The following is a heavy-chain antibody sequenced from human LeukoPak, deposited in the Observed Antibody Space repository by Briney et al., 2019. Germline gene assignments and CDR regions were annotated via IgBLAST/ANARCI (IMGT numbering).Heavy chain of an antibody. CDR1: GFTFSRYW. J-gene: IGHJ3*02. CDR3: ARDLRRGRDAFDI. Sequence: GGSLRLSCEASGFTFSRYWMSWVRQVPGKRLEWVANINQDGRETYYLDSVKGRFTISRDNAKNSLFLQMNSLRVEDTAVYYCARDLRRGRDAFDIWGQGTMVTVSS. D-gene: IGHD5-12*01. CDR2: INQDGRET. V-gene: IGHV3-7*01.